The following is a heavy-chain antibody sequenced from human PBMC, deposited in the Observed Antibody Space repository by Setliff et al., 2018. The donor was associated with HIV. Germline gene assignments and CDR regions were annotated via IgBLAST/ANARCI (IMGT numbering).Heavy chain of an antibody. J-gene: IGHJ3*02. Sequence: ASVKVSCKASGYTFTGYYMHWVRQAPGQGLGWMGWINPNSGGTNYAQKFQGRVTMTRDTSISTAYMELSRLRSDDTAVYYCAREWVSSSQSSCAFDIWGQGTMVTVSS. V-gene: IGHV1-2*02. CDR2: INPNSGGT. CDR1: GYTFTGYY. D-gene: IGHD6-6*01. CDR3: AREWVSSSQSSCAFDI.